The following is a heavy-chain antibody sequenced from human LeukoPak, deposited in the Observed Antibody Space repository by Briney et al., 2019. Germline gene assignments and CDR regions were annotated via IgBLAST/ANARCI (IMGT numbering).Heavy chain of an antibody. CDR1: GFTFSSFW. D-gene: IGHD3-3*01. CDR2: IKKDGSRK. Sequence: PGGSLRLSCAASGFTFSSFWMSWVRQAPGKGLEWVANIKKDGSRKYYVDSVEGRFTISRDNAKNSLYLQMDSLRADDTAVYYCTRVFGGYDVSDYWGQGTLVTVSS. V-gene: IGHV3-7*03. CDR3: TRVFGGYDVSDY. J-gene: IGHJ4*02.